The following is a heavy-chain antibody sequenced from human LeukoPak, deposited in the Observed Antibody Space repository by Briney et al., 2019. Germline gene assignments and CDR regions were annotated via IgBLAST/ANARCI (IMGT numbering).Heavy chain of an antibody. D-gene: IGHD4-17*01. Sequence: GGSLRLSCAASGFTFSGYWMHWVRQAPGKGLVWVSRINSDGYSITYADSVKGRFTISRDNAKNTLYLQMNNLRAEDTAMYYCARGDGDYGHEMDYWGQGTLVTVSS. CDR3: ARGDGDYGHEMDY. V-gene: IGHV3-74*03. CDR2: INSDGYSI. J-gene: IGHJ4*02. CDR1: GFTFSGYW.